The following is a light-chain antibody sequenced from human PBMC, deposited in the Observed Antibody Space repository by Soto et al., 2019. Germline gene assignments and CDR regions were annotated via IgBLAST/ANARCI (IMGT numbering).Light chain of an antibody. Sequence: EIVLTQSPSNMSLSPGERATLSCRASQNIGNFLAWYQHKPGQAPRLLIYDASKRATGIPARFSGSGSGTDFTLTISRLEPADFAVYYCQQRTTWPPLFAFGPGTRVDIK. CDR3: QQRTTWPPLFA. V-gene: IGKV3-11*01. CDR2: DAS. J-gene: IGKJ3*01. CDR1: QNIGNF.